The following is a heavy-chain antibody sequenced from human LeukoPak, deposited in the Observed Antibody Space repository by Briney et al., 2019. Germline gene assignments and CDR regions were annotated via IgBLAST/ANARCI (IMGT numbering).Heavy chain of an antibody. D-gene: IGHD3-16*01. CDR3: AKDFVVTTFGAFDI. CDR2: ISWNSGSI. CDR1: GFTFDDYA. J-gene: IGHJ3*02. V-gene: IGHV3-9*01. Sequence: GGSLRLSCAASGFTFDDYAMHWVRQAPGKGLEWVSGISWNSGSIGYADSVKGRFTISRDNAKNSLYLQMNSLRAEDTALYYCAKDFVVTTFGAFDIWGQGTMVTVSS.